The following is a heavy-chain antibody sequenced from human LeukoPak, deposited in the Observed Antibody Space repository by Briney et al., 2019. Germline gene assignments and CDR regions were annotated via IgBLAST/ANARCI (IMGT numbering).Heavy chain of an antibody. V-gene: IGHV1-24*01. CDR1: GYTLTELS. CDR2: FGPEDGET. CDR3: ATDLDSSGYTN. J-gene: IGHJ4*02. D-gene: IGHD3-22*01. Sequence: ASVKVSCKVSGYTLTELSMHWVRQAPGKGLEWMGGFGPEDGETIYAQKFQGRVTMTEDTSTDTAYMELSSLRSEDTAAYYCATDLDSSGYTNWGQGTLVTVSS.